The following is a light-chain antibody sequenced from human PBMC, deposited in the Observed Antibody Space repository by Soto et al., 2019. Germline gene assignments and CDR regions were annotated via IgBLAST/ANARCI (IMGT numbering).Light chain of an antibody. CDR3: SSYTSSSTLVV. CDR2: DVS. CDR1: SSDVCGYNY. J-gene: IGLJ2*01. Sequence: QSVLTQPASVSGSPGQSITISCTGTSSDVCGYNYVSWYQQHPGTAPQLMIYDVSNRPSGVSNRFSGSKSGNTASRTISGLRAEDEADYYGSSYTSSSTLVVFGGGTKLTVL. V-gene: IGLV2-14*01.